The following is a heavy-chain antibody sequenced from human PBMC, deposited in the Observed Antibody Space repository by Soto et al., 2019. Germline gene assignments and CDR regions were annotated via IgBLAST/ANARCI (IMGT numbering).Heavy chain of an antibody. CDR3: ARTHSGSYYSVFNY. D-gene: IGHD1-26*01. J-gene: IGHJ4*02. V-gene: IGHV4-38-2*01. CDR1: NFSISSGYY. CDR2: IYRSGTT. Sequence: SETLSLTCVVSNFSISSGYYWGWIRQSPGKGLEWIASIYRSGTTSYNPSLKSRVTISVDPSKNQFSLMLTAVTAADTAVYYCARTHSGSYYSVFNYWGRGSLVPSPQ.